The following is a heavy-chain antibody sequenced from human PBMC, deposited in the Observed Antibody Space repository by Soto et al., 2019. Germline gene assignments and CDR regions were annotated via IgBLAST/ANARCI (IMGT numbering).Heavy chain of an antibody. D-gene: IGHD1-26*01. CDR3: ARVAVGAYWFDP. CDR1: GFTFSHYW. Sequence: EVQLVESGGGLVQPGGSLRLSCAASGFTFSHYWMHWIRHAPGEGLVWVSRINMDGTTTNYADSVEGRFTISRDNARNTLWLQMNSLRADDTAVYYCARVAVGAYWFDPWGQGTLVTVSS. J-gene: IGHJ5*02. V-gene: IGHV3-74*01. CDR2: INMDGTTT.